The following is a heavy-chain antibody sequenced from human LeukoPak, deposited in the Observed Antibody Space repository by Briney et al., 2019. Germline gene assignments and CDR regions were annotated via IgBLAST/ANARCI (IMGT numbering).Heavy chain of an antibody. D-gene: IGHD3-10*01. J-gene: IGHJ4*02. CDR1: GYTFSGYA. CDR3: ARIKGYFDSGNYYGFFDY. Sequence: GGSLRLSCAASGYTFSGYAMSWVRQAPGKGLEWVSAISGSTGTTYYADSVQGRVTISRDNSKNTLYLQMKSLSAEDTAVYHCARIKGYFDSGNYYGFFDYWGQGTLVTVSS. V-gene: IGHV3-23*01. CDR2: ISGSTGTT.